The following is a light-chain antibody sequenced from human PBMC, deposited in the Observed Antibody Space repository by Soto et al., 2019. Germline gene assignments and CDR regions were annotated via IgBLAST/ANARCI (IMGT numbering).Light chain of an antibody. J-gene: IGKJ1*01. V-gene: IGKV3-15*01. Sequence: EIVMTQSAATLSVSPGEGATLSCRPSQSVDKDLAWYRQKPGQAPSLLVYGASTRATGIPARFSGSGSGTEFTLTISSLQSEDFAVYYCQQYNNWPPVTFGQGTKVDIK. CDR3: QQYNNWPPVT. CDR1: QSVDKD. CDR2: GAS.